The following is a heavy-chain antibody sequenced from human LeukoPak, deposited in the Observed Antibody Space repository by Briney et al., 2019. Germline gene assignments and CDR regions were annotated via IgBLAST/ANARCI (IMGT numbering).Heavy chain of an antibody. Sequence: GGSLRLSCEVSGFIFSNYGMHWVRQAPGKGLEWVALIWYDGRTKFHADSVRGRFTISRDNSANTLYLQMSSLRVEDTAIYYCAREWGRIAVAGGPGYWGQGALVTVSS. D-gene: IGHD6-19*01. CDR1: GFIFSNYG. CDR2: IWYDGRTK. CDR3: AREWGRIAVAGGPGY. J-gene: IGHJ4*02. V-gene: IGHV3-33*01.